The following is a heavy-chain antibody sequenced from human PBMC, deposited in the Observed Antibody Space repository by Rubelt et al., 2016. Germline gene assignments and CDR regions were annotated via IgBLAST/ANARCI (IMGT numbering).Heavy chain of an antibody. CDR3: ARSTGDIVVVPVDY. V-gene: IGHV4-39*01. J-gene: IGHJ4*02. CDR2: IYYSGST. CDR1: GGSVSSSSYY. Sequence: QLQLQESGPGLVKPSETLSLTCTVSGGSVSSSSYYWGWIRQPPGKGLEWIGSIYYSGSTSYNPSLKSRVTISVDTSKNQFSLKLRSVTAADTAVYYCARSTGDIVVVPVDYWGQGTLVTVSS. D-gene: IGHD2-2*01.